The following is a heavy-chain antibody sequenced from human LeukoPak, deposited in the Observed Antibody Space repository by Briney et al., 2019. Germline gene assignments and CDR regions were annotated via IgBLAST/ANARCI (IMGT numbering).Heavy chain of an antibody. J-gene: IGHJ4*02. CDR1: GFTFSSYA. CDR2: ISYDGSNK. Sequence: GGSLRLSCAASGFTFSSYAMHWVRQAPGKGLEWVAVISYDGSNKYYADSVKGRFTVSRDNSKNTLYLQMNSLRAEDTAVYYCARDSGGWGQGTLVTVSS. V-gene: IGHV3-30-3*01. CDR3: ARDSGG.